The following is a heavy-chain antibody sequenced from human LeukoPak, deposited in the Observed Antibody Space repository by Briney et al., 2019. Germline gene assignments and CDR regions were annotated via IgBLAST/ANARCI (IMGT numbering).Heavy chain of an antibody. J-gene: IGHJ4*02. Sequence: GGSLRLSCAASGFTFSDYYMSWIRQAPGKGLEWVSYISSSGSTIYYADSVKGRFTISRDNAKNSLYLQMNSLGAEDTAVYYCARARHSFYTAMAPIDYWGQGTLVTVSS. D-gene: IGHD5-18*01. CDR1: GFTFSDYY. CDR2: ISSSGSTI. V-gene: IGHV3-11*01. CDR3: ARARHSFYTAMAPIDY.